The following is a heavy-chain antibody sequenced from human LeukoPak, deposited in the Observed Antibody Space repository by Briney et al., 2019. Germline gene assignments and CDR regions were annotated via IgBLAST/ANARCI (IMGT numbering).Heavy chain of an antibody. CDR3: ARVSAAAGTHYFDY. CDR2: IYYRGST. J-gene: IGHJ4*02. D-gene: IGHD6-13*01. CDR1: GGSINNSSYF. Sequence: SETLSLTCTVSGGSINNSSYFWGWIRQSPGKELEWIASIYYRGSTYYNPSLKSRVTIFLDTSESQVSLRLYSVTAADTAVYYCARVSAAAGTHYFDYWGQGTLVTVSS. V-gene: IGHV4-39*07.